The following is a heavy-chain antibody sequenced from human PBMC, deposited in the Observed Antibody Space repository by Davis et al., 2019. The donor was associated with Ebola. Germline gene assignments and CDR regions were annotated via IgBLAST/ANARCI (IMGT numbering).Heavy chain of an antibody. D-gene: IGHD5-18*01. V-gene: IGHV4-34*01. Sequence: SETLSLTCAVYGGSFSGYYWSWIRQPPGKGLEWIGEINHSGSTNYNPSLKSRVTISVDTSKNQFSLKLSSVTAADTAVYYCARHHQSGYSYGYLAGYYYGMDVWGQGTTVTVSS. CDR3: ARHHQSGYSYGYLAGYYYGMDV. J-gene: IGHJ6*02. CDR2: INHSGST. CDR1: GGSFSGYY.